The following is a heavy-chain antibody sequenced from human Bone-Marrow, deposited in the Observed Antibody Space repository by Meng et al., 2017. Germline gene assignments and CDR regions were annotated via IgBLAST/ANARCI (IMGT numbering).Heavy chain of an antibody. D-gene: IGHD3-22*01. CDR2: MYSGGST. V-gene: IGHV3-53*01. CDR1: GVAVSSNY. CDR3: AREKYYYDSSGYFVAFDI. J-gene: IGHJ3*02. Sequence: GGSLRLSCAASGVAVSSNYMSWVRQAPGKGLEWVSVMYSGGSTYYADSVKGRFTISRDNAKNSLYLQMNSLRAEDTAVYYCAREKYYYDSSGYFVAFDIWGQGTMVTVSS.